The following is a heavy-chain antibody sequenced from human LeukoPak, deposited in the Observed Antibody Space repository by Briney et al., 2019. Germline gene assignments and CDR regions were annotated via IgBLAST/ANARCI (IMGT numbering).Heavy chain of an antibody. V-gene: IGHV1-2*02. CDR1: GYTFTGYY. CDR2: INPNSGGT. D-gene: IGHD5-12*01. J-gene: IGHJ6*03. CDR3: ARDSGYDWEPNYYMDV. Sequence: GASVKVSCKASGYTFTGYYMHWVRQAPGQGLEWMGWINPNSGGTNYAQKFQGRVTMTRDTSISTAYMELSRLRSDDTAVYYCARDSGYDWEPNYYMDVWGKGTTVTVSS.